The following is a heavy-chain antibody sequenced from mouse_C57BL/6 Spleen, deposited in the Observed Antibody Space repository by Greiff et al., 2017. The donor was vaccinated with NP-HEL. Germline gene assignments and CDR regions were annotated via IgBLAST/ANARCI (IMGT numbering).Heavy chain of an antibody. V-gene: IGHV3-6*01. Sequence: EVQLQQSGPGLVKPSQSLSLTCSVTGYSITSGYYWNWIRQFPGNKLEWMGYISYDGSNNYNPSLKNRISITRDTSKNQFFLKLNSVTTEDTATYYCARGYSNYLWFAYWGQGTLVTVSA. CDR2: ISYDGSN. D-gene: IGHD2-5*01. J-gene: IGHJ3*01. CDR1: GYSITSGYY. CDR3: ARGYSNYLWFAY.